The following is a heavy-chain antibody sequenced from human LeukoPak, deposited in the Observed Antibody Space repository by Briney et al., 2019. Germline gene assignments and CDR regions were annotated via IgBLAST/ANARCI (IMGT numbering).Heavy chain of an antibody. CDR2: IYTTGTT. D-gene: IGHD5-24*01. J-gene: IGHJ4*02. Sequence: SETLSLTCTVSNVSISFYYWSWLRKPAGKGLEWIGRIYTTGTTNFNPSLKSRVTMSVDTSKNQFSLKMTSVTAADTAVYYCAKERVEMSTNRFYYFYYWGQGTLVTVSS. CDR3: AKERVEMSTNRFYYFYY. CDR1: NVSISFYY. V-gene: IGHV4-4*07.